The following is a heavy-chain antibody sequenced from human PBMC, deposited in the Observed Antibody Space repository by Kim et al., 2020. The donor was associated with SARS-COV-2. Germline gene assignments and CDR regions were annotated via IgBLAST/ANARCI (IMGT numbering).Heavy chain of an antibody. D-gene: IGHD7-27*01. Sequence: ASVKVSCKASGYTFTGYYIQWVPQAPGQGLEWMGRINPNTGGTNYAQKFRTRVTMTWDTSMSTAYMDLSSLRSDDTAVYYCAKTGDDTGDIWFDPWGQGT. CDR3: AKTGDDTGDIWFDP. CDR1: GYTFTGYY. CDR2: INPNTGGT. V-gene: IGHV1-2*06. J-gene: IGHJ5*02.